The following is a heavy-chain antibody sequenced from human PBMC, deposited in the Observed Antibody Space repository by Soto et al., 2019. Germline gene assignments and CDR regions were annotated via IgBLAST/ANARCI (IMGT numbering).Heavy chain of an antibody. CDR1: GYSFTSYW. V-gene: IGHV5-10-1*01. J-gene: IGHJ6*02. CDR3: ARHYYGSGSYYNDYYYGMDV. CDR2: IDPSDSYT. Sequence: GESLKISCKGSGYSFTSYWISLVRQMAGKGLEWMGRIDPSDSYTNYSPSFQGHVTISADKSTSTAYLQWSSLKASDTAMYYCARHYYGSGSYYNDYYYGMDVWGQGTTVTVSS. D-gene: IGHD3-10*01.